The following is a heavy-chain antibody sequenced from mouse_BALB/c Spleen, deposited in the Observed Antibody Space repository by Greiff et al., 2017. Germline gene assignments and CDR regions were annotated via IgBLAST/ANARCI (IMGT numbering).Heavy chain of an antibody. CDR3: ARHGGSSNYFDY. J-gene: IGHJ2*01. CDR2: ISSGGSYT. Sequence: EVKLEESGGGLVKPGGSLKLSCAASGFTFSSYAMSWVRQTPEKRLEWVATISSGGSYTYYPDSVKGRFTISRDNAKNTLYLQMSSLRSEDTAMYYCARHGGSSNYFDYWGQGTTLTVSS. V-gene: IGHV5-9-3*01. CDR1: GFTFSSYA.